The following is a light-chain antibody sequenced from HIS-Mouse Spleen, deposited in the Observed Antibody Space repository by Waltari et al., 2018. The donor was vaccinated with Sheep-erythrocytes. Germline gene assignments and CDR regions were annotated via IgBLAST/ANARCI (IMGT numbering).Light chain of an antibody. Sequence: DIQMTQSPSTLSASVGDRVTITCRASQSISSWLALSQQKPGKAPKLLIYEASRLESGVPARFSGRGSGTEFTLTISSLQPDDFATYYCQQYNSYTWTFGQGTKVEIK. V-gene: IGKV1-5*03. J-gene: IGKJ1*01. CDR3: QQYNSYTWT. CDR1: QSISSW. CDR2: EAS.